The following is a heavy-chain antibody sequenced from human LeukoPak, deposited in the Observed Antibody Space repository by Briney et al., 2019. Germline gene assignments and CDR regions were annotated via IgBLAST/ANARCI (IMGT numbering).Heavy chain of an antibody. CDR1: GFTFSNYA. CDR3: TTDARDILTGYDY. J-gene: IGHJ4*02. V-gene: IGHV3-15*01. CDR2: LKSKTDGGTT. D-gene: IGHD3-9*01. Sequence: GGSLRLSCAASGFTFSNYAMSWVRQAPGKGLEWVGRLKSKTDGGTTDYAAPVKGRFSISRDDSKNTLYLQMNSLKAEDTAVYYCTTDARDILTGYDYWGQGTLVTVSS.